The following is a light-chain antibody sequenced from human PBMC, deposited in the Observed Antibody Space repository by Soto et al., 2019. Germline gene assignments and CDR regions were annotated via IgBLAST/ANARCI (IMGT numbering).Light chain of an antibody. V-gene: IGLV2-11*01. Sequence: QSVLTQPRSVSGSPGQSVTVSCIGTSSDVGDYNSVSWYQQHPGKAPKLMIYDVSKRPSGVPDRFSGSKSGNTASLTISGLQAEDEADYCCWSYVGGYSYVFGIGTEVTVL. CDR3: WSYVGGYSYV. J-gene: IGLJ1*01. CDR2: DVS. CDR1: SSDVGDYNS.